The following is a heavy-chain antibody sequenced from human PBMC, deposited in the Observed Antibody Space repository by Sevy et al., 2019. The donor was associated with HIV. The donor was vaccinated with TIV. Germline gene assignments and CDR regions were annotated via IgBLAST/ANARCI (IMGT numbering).Heavy chain of an antibody. D-gene: IGHD2-15*01. V-gene: IGHV4-39*01. CDR3: ARPTRYCSGGCCYWFDP. CDR1: GGSISSSSYY. J-gene: IGHJ5*02. CDR2: IYYSGST. Sequence: SETLSLTCTVSGGSISSSSYYWGWIRQPPGKGLEWIGSIYYSGSTYYNPSLKSRVTISVDTSKNQFSLKLSSVTAADTAVYYCARPTRYCSGGCCYWFDPWGQGTLVTVSS.